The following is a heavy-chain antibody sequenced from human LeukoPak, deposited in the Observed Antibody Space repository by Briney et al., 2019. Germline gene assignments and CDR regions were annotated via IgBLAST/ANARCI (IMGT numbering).Heavy chain of an antibody. J-gene: IGHJ4*02. CDR2: ISYDGSNK. Sequence: GGSLRLSCAASGFTFSSYGMHWVRQAPGEGLEWVAVISYDGSNKYYADSVKGRFTISRDNSKNTLYLQMNSLRAEDTAVYYCATPRSGYSYGGVDYWGQGTLVTVSS. V-gene: IGHV3-30*03. CDR3: ATPRSGYSYGGVDY. CDR1: GFTFSSYG. D-gene: IGHD5-18*01.